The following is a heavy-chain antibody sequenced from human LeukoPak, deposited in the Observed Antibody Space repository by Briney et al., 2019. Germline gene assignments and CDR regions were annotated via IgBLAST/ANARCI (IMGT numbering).Heavy chain of an antibody. D-gene: IGHD2-2*02. CDR2: IYYSGST. J-gene: IGHJ4*02. CDR1: GGSISSGGYY. Sequence: SETLSLTCTVSGGSISSGGYYWSWIRQHPGKGPEWIGYIYYSGSTYYNPSLKSRVTISVDTSKNQFSLKLSSVTAADTAVYYCARGPAIIPRYWGQGTLVTVSS. CDR3: ARGPAIIPRY. V-gene: IGHV4-31*03.